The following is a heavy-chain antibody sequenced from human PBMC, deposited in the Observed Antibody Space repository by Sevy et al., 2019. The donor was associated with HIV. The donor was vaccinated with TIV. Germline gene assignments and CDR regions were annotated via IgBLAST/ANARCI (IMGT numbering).Heavy chain of an antibody. CDR2: IYTSGST. CDR3: AREPNFGSGSRGFDP. Sequence: SETLSLTCTVSGGSISIYYWNWIRQPAGKALEWIGRIYTSGSTNYNPSLNSRVTMSVDTSKNQFSLRLTSMTAADTAVYYCAREPNFGSGSRGFDPWGHGTLVTVSS. J-gene: IGHJ5*02. CDR1: GGSISIYY. D-gene: IGHD3-10*01. V-gene: IGHV4-4*07.